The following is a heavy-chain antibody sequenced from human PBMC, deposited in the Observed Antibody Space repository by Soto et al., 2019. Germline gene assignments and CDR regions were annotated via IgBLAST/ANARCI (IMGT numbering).Heavy chain of an antibody. D-gene: IGHD4-17*01. Sequence: SETLSLTCSFSGSSLYNGFYCLSWFRQSPGKGLEWIGYIYYSGSTNYNPSLKSRVTISVDTSKNQFSLKLSSVTAADTAVYYCARSRTTVTPSGFQHWGQGTLVTVSS. V-gene: IGHV4-61*01. CDR2: IYYSGST. CDR3: ARSRTTVTPSGFQH. J-gene: IGHJ1*01. CDR1: GSSLYNGFYC.